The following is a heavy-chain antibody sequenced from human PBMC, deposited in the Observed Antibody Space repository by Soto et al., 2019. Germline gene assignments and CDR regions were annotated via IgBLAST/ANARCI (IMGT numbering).Heavy chain of an antibody. J-gene: IGHJ4*02. CDR1: GGSFSGYY. V-gene: IGHV4-34*01. CDR3: ARIRGLGEVSPYFDH. D-gene: IGHD3-16*01. Sequence: PSETLSLTCAVYGGSFSGYYWSWIRQPPGKGLEWIGEIYHSGSTNYNPSLKSRVTISVDTSTNQFSLRVRSVTAADTAVYYCARIRGLGEVSPYFDHWGQGALVTVSS. CDR2: IYHSGST.